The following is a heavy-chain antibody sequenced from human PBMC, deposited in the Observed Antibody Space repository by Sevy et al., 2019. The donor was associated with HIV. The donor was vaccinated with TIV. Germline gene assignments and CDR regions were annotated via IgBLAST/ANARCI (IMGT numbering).Heavy chain of an antibody. CDR2: IKQDESEK. CDR1: GFTFGSYW. J-gene: IGHJ4*02. V-gene: IGHV3-7*01. Sequence: GGSLRLPCAVSGFTFGSYWMTWVRQAPGKGLEWVANIKQDESEKYYEDFVKGRFTISRDNARNSLYLQMNNLTTEDTAVYYCARDVFHGYFDYWGQGTLVTVSS. D-gene: IGHD2-8*01. CDR3: ARDVFHGYFDY.